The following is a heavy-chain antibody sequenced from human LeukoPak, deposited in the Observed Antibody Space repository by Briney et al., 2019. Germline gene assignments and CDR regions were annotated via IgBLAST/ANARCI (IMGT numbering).Heavy chain of an antibody. D-gene: IGHD2-8*01. Sequence: GGSLSLSCVVSGFTFSNYAMGWVRQAPGKGLEWVSAISGSGGSTYYLDSVKGRFTISRDNSKNTLYLQMNSLRAEDTAVYYCARDRCTNGACYSDYWGQGTLVTVSS. CDR1: GFTFSNYA. J-gene: IGHJ4*02. CDR2: ISGSGGST. CDR3: ARDRCTNGACYSDY. V-gene: IGHV3-23*01.